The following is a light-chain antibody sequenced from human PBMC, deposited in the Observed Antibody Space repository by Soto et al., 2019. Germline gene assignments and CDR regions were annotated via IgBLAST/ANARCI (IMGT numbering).Light chain of an antibody. J-gene: IGLJ1*01. V-gene: IGLV2-14*03. CDR2: DVN. CDR1: SSDVGGYDY. Sequence: QSALTQPASVSGSPGQSIAISCTGTSSDVGGYDYVSWYQQLPGKAPKLMIYDVNNRPSGASSRFSGSKSGNSASLTISGLHAEDEADYYSSSYARSSTHVVGTGTKLTV. CDR3: SSYARSSTHV.